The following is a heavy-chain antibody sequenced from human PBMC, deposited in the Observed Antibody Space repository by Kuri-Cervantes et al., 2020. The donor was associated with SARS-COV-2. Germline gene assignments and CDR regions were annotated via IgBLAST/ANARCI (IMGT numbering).Heavy chain of an antibody. CDR2: ISYDGSNK. V-gene: IGHV3-30*07. Sequence: GESLKISCAASGFTFSSYAMHWVRQAPGKRLEWVAVISYDGSNKYYADSVKGRFTISRDNSKNTLYLQMNSLRAEDTAVYYCAKRGYGSGDRSYYYMDVWGKGTTVTVSS. D-gene: IGHD3-10*01. J-gene: IGHJ6*03. CDR3: AKRGYGSGDRSYYYMDV. CDR1: GFTFSSYA.